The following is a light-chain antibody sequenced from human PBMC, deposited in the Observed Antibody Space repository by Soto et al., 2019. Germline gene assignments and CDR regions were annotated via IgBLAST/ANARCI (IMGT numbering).Light chain of an antibody. CDR1: QSVGSN. V-gene: IGKV3-15*01. CDR3: QQYNNWPPDRT. J-gene: IGKJ1*01. CDR2: GAS. Sequence: EIVMTQSPATLSVSPGERATLSCRASQSVGSNLAWYQQKPGQAPRLLIYGASTRATGIPARFSGSGSGTAFTPTISSLQSEDLAIYFCQQYNNWPPDRTFGQGTKVEIK.